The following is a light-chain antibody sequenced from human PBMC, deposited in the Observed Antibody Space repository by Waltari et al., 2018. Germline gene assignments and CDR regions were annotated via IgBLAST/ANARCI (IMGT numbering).Light chain of an antibody. V-gene: IGLV2-14*03. CDR3: SSYTSSNNVV. CDR2: DVS. J-gene: IGLJ2*01. Sequence: QSALTQPASVSGSPGQSITISCTGTSSDVGGYNYVSWSQQHPGKAPKLMIYDVSNRPSGVSNRFSGSKSGNTASLTISGLQAEDEADYYCSSYTSSNNVVFGGGTKLTVL. CDR1: SSDVGGYNY.